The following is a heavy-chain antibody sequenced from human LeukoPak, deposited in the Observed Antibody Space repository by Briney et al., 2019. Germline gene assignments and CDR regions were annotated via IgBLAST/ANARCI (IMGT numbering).Heavy chain of an antibody. Sequence: SETLSLTCTVSGGSISSYYWSWIRQPPGKGLEWIGYIYYSGSTNYNPSLKSRVTISVDTSKNQFSLKLSSVTAADTAVYYCARDGYCSSTSCHGAFDIWGQGTMVTVSS. D-gene: IGHD2-2*03. J-gene: IGHJ3*02. CDR1: GGSISSYY. V-gene: IGHV4-59*01. CDR3: ARDGYCSSTSCHGAFDI. CDR2: IYYSGST.